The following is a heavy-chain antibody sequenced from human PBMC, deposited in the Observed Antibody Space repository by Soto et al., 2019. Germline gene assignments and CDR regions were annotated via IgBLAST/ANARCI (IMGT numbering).Heavy chain of an antibody. D-gene: IGHD2-2*01. CDR2: IIPIFGTA. CDR3: ARALREYCSSTSCYYYYGMDV. J-gene: IGHJ6*02. CDR1: GGTFSSYA. Sequence: SVKVSCKASGGTFSSYAISWVRQAPGQGLEWMGGIIPIFGTANYAQKFQGRVTITADKSTSTAYMELSSLRSEDTAVYYCARALREYCSSTSCYYYYGMDVWGQGTTGTVS. V-gene: IGHV1-69*06.